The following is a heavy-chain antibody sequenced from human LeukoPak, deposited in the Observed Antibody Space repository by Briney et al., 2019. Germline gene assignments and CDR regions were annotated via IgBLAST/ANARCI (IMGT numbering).Heavy chain of an antibody. V-gene: IGHV1-2*02. CDR2: INPNSGGT. Sequence: ASVKVSCKASGYTFTDYYIHWMRQVPGQGLEWMAWINPNSGGTDYAQTIQGRVTMTRDTTISTAYMELSRLRSDDTAVYYCARAYGSGNYGSLYWGQGTLVTVSS. D-gene: IGHD3-10*01. J-gene: IGHJ4*02. CDR3: ARAYGSGNYGSLY. CDR1: GYTFTDYY.